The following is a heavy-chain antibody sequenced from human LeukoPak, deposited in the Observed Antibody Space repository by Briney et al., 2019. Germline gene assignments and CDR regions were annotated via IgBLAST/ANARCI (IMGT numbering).Heavy chain of an antibody. J-gene: IGHJ5*02. CDR3: AKPDCPTIYCCTLLS. CDR2: ISSDGGTT. V-gene: IGHV3-30*04. D-gene: IGHD2-2*02. CDR1: GFTFSTCA. Sequence: GGSLRLSCAASGFTFSTCAMHWVRQAPGKGPEWVAIISSDGGTTYYADSVRGRFTISRDNSKNTLYLQMHSLSADDTAFYYSAKPDCPTIYCCTLLSWGQGALVTVSS.